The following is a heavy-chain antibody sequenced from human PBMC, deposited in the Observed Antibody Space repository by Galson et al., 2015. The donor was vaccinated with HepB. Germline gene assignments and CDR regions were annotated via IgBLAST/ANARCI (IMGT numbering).Heavy chain of an antibody. Sequence: SVKVSCKASGYTFTSYYMHWVRQAPGQGLEWMGIINPSGGSTSYAQKFQGRVTMTRDTSTSTVYMELSSLRSEDTAVYYCARDLLTTVVTPGWTDAFDIWGQGTMVTVSS. V-gene: IGHV1-46*01. CDR3: ARDLLTTVVTPGWTDAFDI. CDR2: INPSGGST. J-gene: IGHJ3*02. D-gene: IGHD4-23*01. CDR1: GYTFTSYY.